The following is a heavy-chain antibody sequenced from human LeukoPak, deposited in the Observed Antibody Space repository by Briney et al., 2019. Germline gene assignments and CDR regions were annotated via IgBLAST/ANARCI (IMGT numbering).Heavy chain of an antibody. CDR2: ISSSGSTT. D-gene: IGHD5-12*01. J-gene: IGHJ4*02. Sequence: GGSLRLSCAASGFTFSDYYMSWIRQAPGKGLEWVSYISSSGSTTYYADSVKGRFTISRDNAKNSLYLQMNSLRAEDTAVYYCARVVDIVATRILDYWGQGTLVAVSS. V-gene: IGHV3-11*01. CDR1: GFTFSDYY. CDR3: ARVVDIVATRILDY.